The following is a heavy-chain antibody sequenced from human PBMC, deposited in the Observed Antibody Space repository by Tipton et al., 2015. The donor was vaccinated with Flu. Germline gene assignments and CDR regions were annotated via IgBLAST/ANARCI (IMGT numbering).Heavy chain of an antibody. J-gene: IGHJ4*02. Sequence: SLRLSCAASGFTFSSYAMSWVRQAPGKGLEWVSAISGSGGSTYYADSVKGRFTISRDNSKNTLYLQMNSLRAEDTAVYYCAKVRYGGSHFDYWGQGTLVTVSS. CDR3: AKVRYGGSHFDY. CDR1: GFTFSSYA. CDR2: ISGSGGST. D-gene: IGHD4-23*01. V-gene: IGHV3-23*01.